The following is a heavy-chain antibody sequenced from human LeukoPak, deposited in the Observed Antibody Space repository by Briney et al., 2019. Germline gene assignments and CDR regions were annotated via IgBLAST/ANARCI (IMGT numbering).Heavy chain of an antibody. D-gene: IGHD6-19*01. Sequence: GASVKVSCKASGYTFTSYGISWVRQAPGQGLEWMGWISAYNGNTNYAQKLQGRVIMTTDTSTSTAYMELRSLRSDDTAVYYCARARRVGYSSGWYTGWFDPWGQGTLVTVSS. CDR3: ARARRVGYSSGWYTGWFDP. CDR2: ISAYNGNT. CDR1: GYTFTSYG. V-gene: IGHV1-18*01. J-gene: IGHJ5*02.